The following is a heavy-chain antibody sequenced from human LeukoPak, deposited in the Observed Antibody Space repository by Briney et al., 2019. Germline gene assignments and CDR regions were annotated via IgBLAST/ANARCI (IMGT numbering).Heavy chain of an antibody. CDR1: GFTFSSYG. CDR2: IRYDGSNK. V-gene: IGHV3-30*02. D-gene: IGHD2-2*01. Sequence: GGSLRLSCAASGFTFSSYGMHWVRQAPGKGLEWVAFIRYDGSNKYYADSVKGRFTISRDNSKNTLYLQMNSLRAEDTAVYYCAKGASRVVPAARVHVSAFDIWGQGTMVTVSS. J-gene: IGHJ3*02. CDR3: AKGASRVVPAARVHVSAFDI.